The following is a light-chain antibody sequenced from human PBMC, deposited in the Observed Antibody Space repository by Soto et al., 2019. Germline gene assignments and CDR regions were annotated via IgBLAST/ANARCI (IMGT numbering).Light chain of an antibody. CDR3: QQYGTSEII. CDR2: DTS. Sequence: EIVLTQSPCTLSLSPGERATLSCRASQSLTNSFIAWYQQKPGQAPRLLIYDTSSRATGIPDRFSGSGSGTDFTLTISRLEPEDFAVFFCQQYGTSEIIFGQGTRLEIK. V-gene: IGKV3-20*01. CDR1: QSLTNSF. J-gene: IGKJ5*01.